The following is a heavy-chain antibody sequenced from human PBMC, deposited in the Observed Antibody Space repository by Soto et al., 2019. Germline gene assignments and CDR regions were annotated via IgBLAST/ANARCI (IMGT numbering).Heavy chain of an antibody. D-gene: IGHD6-13*01. CDR2: INGGNGNI. V-gene: IGHV1-3*01. J-gene: IGHJ4*02. CDR1: GFDFTTYS. Sequence: ASVKVSCKASGFDFTTYSLHWVRQAPGQRLEWMAWINGGNGNIEYSQKFQNRVTITRDTSASTVYLELSSLRSEDTAVYYCARELAAPGTAFDYWGQGALVTFSS. CDR3: ARELAAPGTAFDY.